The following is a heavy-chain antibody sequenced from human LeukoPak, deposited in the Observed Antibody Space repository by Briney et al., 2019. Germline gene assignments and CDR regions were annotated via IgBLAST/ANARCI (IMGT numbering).Heavy chain of an antibody. CDR1: GGSISSYY. Sequence: PSETLSLTCTVSGGSISSYYWSRIRQPPGKGLEWIGYIYYSGSTNYNPSLKSRVTISVDTSKNQFSLKLSSVTAADTAVYYCARVFGYCSGGSCDNYFDYWGQGTLVTVSS. J-gene: IGHJ4*02. V-gene: IGHV4-59*01. CDR2: IYYSGST. D-gene: IGHD2-15*01. CDR3: ARVFGYCSGGSCDNYFDY.